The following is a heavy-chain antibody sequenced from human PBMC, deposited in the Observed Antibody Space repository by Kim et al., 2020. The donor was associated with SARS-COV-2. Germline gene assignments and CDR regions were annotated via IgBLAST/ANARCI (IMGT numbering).Heavy chain of an antibody. V-gene: IGHV3-23*01. CDR2: ISGSGGST. CDR3: AKSWSDDILTGYYTFKY. J-gene: IGHJ4*02. Sequence: GGSLRLSCAASGFTFSSYAMSWVRQAPGKGLEWVSAISGSGGSTYYADSVKGRFTISRDNSKNTLYLQMNSLRAEDTAVYYCAKSWSDDILTGYYTFKYWGQGTLVTVSS. D-gene: IGHD3-9*01. CDR1: GFTFSSYA.